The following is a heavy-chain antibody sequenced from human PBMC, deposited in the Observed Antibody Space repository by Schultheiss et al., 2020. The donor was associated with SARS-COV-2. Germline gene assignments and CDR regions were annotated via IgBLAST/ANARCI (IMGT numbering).Heavy chain of an antibody. CDR3: ARAGVPYCLRFSCPLLEY. J-gene: IGHJ4*02. Sequence: SETLSLTCAVYGGSFSGYYWSWIRQPPGKGLEWIGEINHSGSTNYNPSLKSRVTISVDTSKNQFSLKLSSVTAADTALYYCARAGVPYCLRFSCPLLEYWGQGALVTVSS. CDR1: GGSFSGYY. V-gene: IGHV4-34*01. CDR2: INHSGST. D-gene: IGHD2-2*01.